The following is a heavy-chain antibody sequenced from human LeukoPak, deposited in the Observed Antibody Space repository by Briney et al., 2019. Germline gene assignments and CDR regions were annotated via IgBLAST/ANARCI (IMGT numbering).Heavy chain of an antibody. CDR2: IYYSGST. CDR3: ARRPLRHYYGSGDDAFDI. Sequence: KASETLSLTCTVSGGSVSSYYLSWIRQPPGKGLEWIGYIYYSGSTNYNPSLKSRVTISVDTSKNQFSLKLSSVTAADTAVYYFARRPLRHYYGSGDDAFDIWGQGTMVTVSS. CDR1: GGSVSSYY. V-gene: IGHV4-59*02. J-gene: IGHJ3*02. D-gene: IGHD3-10*01.